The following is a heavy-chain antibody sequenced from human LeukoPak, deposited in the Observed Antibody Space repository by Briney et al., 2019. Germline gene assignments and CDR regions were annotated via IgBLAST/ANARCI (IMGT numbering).Heavy chain of an antibody. CDR3: ARAPPVVPAAIPWFDP. J-gene: IGHJ5*02. Sequence: PSETLSLTCTVSDGSINGYYWSWIRQPPGKGLDWIGYMYSGGTTNYSPSLKSRVTISEDTSKNQFSLKLSSVTAADTAVYYCARAPPVVPAAIPWFDPWGQGTLVTVSS. D-gene: IGHD2-2*01. CDR1: DGSINGYY. CDR2: MYSGGTT. V-gene: IGHV4-59*12.